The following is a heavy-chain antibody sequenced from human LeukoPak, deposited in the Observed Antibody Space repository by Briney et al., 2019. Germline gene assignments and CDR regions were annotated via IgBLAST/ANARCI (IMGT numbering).Heavy chain of an antibody. Sequence: PGGSLRLSCAASGFTFSSYGMHWVRQAPGKGLEWVANIKQDGSEKYYVDSVKGRFTISRDNAKKSLDLQMNSLKDEDTAVYYCAREVVPAAPGAFDIWGQGTMVTVSS. CDR1: GFTFSSYG. D-gene: IGHD2-2*01. CDR2: IKQDGSEK. J-gene: IGHJ3*02. V-gene: IGHV3-7*01. CDR3: AREVVPAAPGAFDI.